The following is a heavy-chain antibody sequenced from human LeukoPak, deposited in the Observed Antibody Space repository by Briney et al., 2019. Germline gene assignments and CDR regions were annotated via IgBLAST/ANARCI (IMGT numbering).Heavy chain of an antibody. CDR1: GYTFTSYG. Sequence: AAVKVSFKASGYTFTSYGISWVREAPGQGLEWMGWISAYYGNTNYAQTVEGRVTMTTDTSKSTAYMELRSLRSDDTAVYYCASYDGDYWGQGTLVTVSS. D-gene: IGHD3-16*01. J-gene: IGHJ4*02. CDR2: ISAYYGNT. V-gene: IGHV1-18*01. CDR3: ASYDGDY.